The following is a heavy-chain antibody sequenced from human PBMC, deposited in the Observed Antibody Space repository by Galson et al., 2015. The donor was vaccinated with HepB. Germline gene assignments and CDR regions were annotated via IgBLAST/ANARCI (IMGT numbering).Heavy chain of an antibody. Sequence: SCKASGYIFADYGINRVRQAPGQGLEWMAWIDTNTRNPMYAQGFTGRFVFSLDTSVSTAYLQINSLRAEDTAVYYCARSPQSGSGRYQNGWFDPWGQGTLVTVSP. D-gene: IGHD3-10*01. CDR2: IDTNTRNP. CDR1: GYIFADYG. J-gene: IGHJ5*02. V-gene: IGHV7-4-1*02. CDR3: ARSPQSGSGRYQNGWFDP.